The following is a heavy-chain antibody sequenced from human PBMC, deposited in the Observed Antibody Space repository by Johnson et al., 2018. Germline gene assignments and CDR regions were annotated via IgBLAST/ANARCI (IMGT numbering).Heavy chain of an antibody. CDR2: ISSSGSTI. CDR1: GFTFSDYY. CDR3: SREGCSSTSCYSYYYYGMDV. Sequence: QVQLVESGGGLVKPGGSLRLSCAASGFTFSDYYMSWIRQAPGKGLEWVSYISSSGSTIYYADSVKGRFPISRDNAKNSLYLQMNSLIAEDTAVYYCSREGCSSTSCYSYYYYGMDVWGQGTTVTVSS. J-gene: IGHJ6*02. V-gene: IGHV3-11*01. D-gene: IGHD2-2*02.